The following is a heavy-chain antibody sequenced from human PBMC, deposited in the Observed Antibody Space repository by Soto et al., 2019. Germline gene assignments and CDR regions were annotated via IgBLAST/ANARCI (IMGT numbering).Heavy chain of an antibody. J-gene: IGHJ4*02. CDR2: IYYSGST. D-gene: IGHD2-15*01. CDR1: GGSISSGGYY. V-gene: IGHV4-31*03. CDR3: ARDLCSGGSCYLDY. Sequence: SETLSLTCTVSGGSISSGGYYWSWIRQHPGKGLEWIGYIYYSGSTYYNPSLKSRVTISVDTSKNQFSLKLSSVTPADTAVYYCARDLCSGGSCYLDYWGQGTLVTVSS.